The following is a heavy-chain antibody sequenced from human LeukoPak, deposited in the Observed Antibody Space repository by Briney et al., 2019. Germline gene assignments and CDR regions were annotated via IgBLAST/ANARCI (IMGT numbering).Heavy chain of an antibody. CDR2: IWSGGRTG. CDR1: GFTLSDYG. D-gene: IGHD1-1*01. J-gene: IGHJ6*03. CDR3: ARDIWNDGNYYMDV. V-gene: IGHV3-33*01. Sequence: GRALRLFCTASGFTLSDYGMHWVRQAPGKGLEWVALIWSGGRTGLYADSVKGRFTISRDTSMLYLQMNSLRVEDTAVYYCARDIWNDGNYYMDVWGKGTTDTVSS.